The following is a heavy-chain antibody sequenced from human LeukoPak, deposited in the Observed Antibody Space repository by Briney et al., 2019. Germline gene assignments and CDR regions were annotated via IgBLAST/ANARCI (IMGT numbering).Heavy chain of an antibody. V-gene: IGHV4-39*07. CDR1: GGSISSSSYY. D-gene: IGHD3-10*01. Sequence: SETLSLTCTVSGGSISSSSYYWGWIRQPPGRGLEWIGSIYYSGSTYYNPPLKSRVTISVDTSKNQFSLKLSSVTAADTAVYYCARRILLWFGKNSDAFDIWGQGTMVTVSS. CDR2: IYYSGST. CDR3: ARRILLWFGKNSDAFDI. J-gene: IGHJ3*02.